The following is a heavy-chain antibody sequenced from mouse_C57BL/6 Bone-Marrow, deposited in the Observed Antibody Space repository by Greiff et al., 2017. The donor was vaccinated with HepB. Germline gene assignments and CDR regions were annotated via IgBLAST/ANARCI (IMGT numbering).Heavy chain of an antibody. V-gene: IGHV5-9*01. Sequence: EVMLVESGGGLVKPGGSLKLSCAASGFTFSSYTMSWVRQTPEKRLEWVATISGGGGNTYYPDSVKGRFTISRDNAKNTLYLQMSSLRSEDTALYYCASPYGNYGDYWGQGTTLTVSS. D-gene: IGHD2-1*01. J-gene: IGHJ2*01. CDR2: ISGGGGNT. CDR3: ASPYGNYGDY. CDR1: GFTFSSYT.